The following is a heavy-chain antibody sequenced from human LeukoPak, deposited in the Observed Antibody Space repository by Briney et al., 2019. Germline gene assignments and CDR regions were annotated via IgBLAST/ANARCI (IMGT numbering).Heavy chain of an antibody. V-gene: IGHV1-2*06. CDR3: ARDERSGYSYYFDY. J-gene: IGHJ4*02. D-gene: IGHD3-22*01. CDR1: GYTFTAFY. CDR2: SNPNSGGT. Sequence: ASVKVSCKAFGYTFTAFYIYWVRPAPGQGLEWMGRSNPNSGGTDYAQNFQGRVTMTRDTSISTAYMELSRLRSDDTAVYNCARDERSGYSYYFDYWGQGTLVTVSS.